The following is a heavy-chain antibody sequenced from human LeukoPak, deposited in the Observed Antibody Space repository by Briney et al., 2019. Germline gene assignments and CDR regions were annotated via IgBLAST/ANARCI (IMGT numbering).Heavy chain of an antibody. D-gene: IGHD3-10*01. J-gene: IGHJ4*02. CDR3: ARGRVSVRGVPLGY. Sequence: GSLRLSCAASGFTFSSYAMSWIRQPPGKGLEWIGEINHSGSTNYNPSLKSRVTISVDTSKNQFSLKLSSVTAADTAVYYCARGRVSVRGVPLGYWGQGTLVTVSS. CDR1: GFTFSSYA. V-gene: IGHV4-34*01. CDR2: INHSGST.